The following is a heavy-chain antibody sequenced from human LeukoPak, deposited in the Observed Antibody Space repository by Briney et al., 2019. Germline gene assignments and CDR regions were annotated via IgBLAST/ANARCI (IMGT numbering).Heavy chain of an antibody. V-gene: IGHV3-21*01. Sequence: PGGSLRLSCAASGFTFSSYSMNWVRQAPGKGLEWVSFISSSSSYIYYADSVKGRFTISRDNAKNSLYLQMNSLRAEDTAVYYCARDRSASYYYYGMDVWGQGTTVTVSS. CDR1: GFTFSSYS. CDR3: ARDRSASYYYYGMDV. CDR2: ISSSSSYI. J-gene: IGHJ6*02.